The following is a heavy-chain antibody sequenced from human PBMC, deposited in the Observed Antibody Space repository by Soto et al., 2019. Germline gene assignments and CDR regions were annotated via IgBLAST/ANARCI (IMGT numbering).Heavy chain of an antibody. J-gene: IGHJ4*02. CDR1: GGSVHNGSYY. CDR2: IYYTGTT. CDR3: ARNSRGYIYGYYFDS. D-gene: IGHD5-18*01. Sequence: SATLFLACTVSGGSVHNGSYYWSWLRQPPGEGLEWIGHIYYTGTTNYNPSLKSHVTISVDTSKNQFSLKVKSVSAADTAVYSCARNSRGYIYGYYFDSWGQGTLVTVS. V-gene: IGHV4-61*01.